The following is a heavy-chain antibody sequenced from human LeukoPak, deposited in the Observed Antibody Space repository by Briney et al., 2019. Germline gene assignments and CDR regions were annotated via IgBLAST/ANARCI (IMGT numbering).Heavy chain of an antibody. CDR1: GXTFSTYA. Sequence: PGGSLRLSCSASGXTFSTYAMHWVRQAPGKGLEHVSAVSTSGGSTYYADSVRGRFTISRDNSKNTLYLQMSSLRAEDTAVYYCVKDISLRGYTDYDRFDYWGQGTLVTVSS. D-gene: IGHD5-12*01. CDR3: VKDISLRGYTDYDRFDY. CDR2: VSTSGGST. V-gene: IGHV3-64D*06. J-gene: IGHJ4*02.